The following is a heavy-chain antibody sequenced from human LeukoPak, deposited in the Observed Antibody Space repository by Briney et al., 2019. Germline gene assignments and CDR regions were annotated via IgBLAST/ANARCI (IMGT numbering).Heavy chain of an antibody. CDR3: VRRYCSSTSCTLDS. V-gene: IGHV3-48*03. CDR2: ISSGGRTI. D-gene: IGHD2-2*01. Sequence: GGSLRLSCAASGFTFSSYEMNWVRQAPGKGLEWVSYISSGGRTIFYADPVKGRFTVSRDNAKNSLYLQMNSLRAEDTAVYYCVRRYCSSTSCTLDSWGQGTLVTVSS. CDR1: GFTFSSYE. J-gene: IGHJ4*02.